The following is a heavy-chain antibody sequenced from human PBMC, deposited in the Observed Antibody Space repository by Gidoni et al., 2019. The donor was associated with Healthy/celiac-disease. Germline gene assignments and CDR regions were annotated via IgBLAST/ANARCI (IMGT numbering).Heavy chain of an antibody. D-gene: IGHD3-22*01. Sequence: EVQLVESGGGLVKPGGSLRLSCAASGFTFSNAWMSWVRQAPGKGLEWVGRIKSKTDGGTTDYAAPVKGRFTISRDDSKNTLYLQMNSLKTEDTAVYYCWGGVFLSYDSSSHWGQGTLVTVSS. J-gene: IGHJ4*02. CDR1: GFTFSNAW. V-gene: IGHV3-15*01. CDR3: WGGVFLSYDSSSH. CDR2: IKSKTDGGTT.